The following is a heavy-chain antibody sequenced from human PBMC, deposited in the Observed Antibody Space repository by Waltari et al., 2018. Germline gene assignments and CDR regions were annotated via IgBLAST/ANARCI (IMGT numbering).Heavy chain of an antibody. CDR1: GYTFTGYY. CDR2: INPNSGGT. CDR3: ARGWGSGSYYPYNWFDP. J-gene: IGHJ5*02. Sequence: QVQLVQSGAEVKKPGASVKVSCKASGYTFTGYYMHWVRPAPGQGLEWMGRINPNSGGTNYAQKFQGRVTMTRDTSISTAYMELSRLRSDDTAVYYCARGWGSGSYYPYNWFDPWGQGTLVTVSS. D-gene: IGHD3-10*01. V-gene: IGHV1-2*06.